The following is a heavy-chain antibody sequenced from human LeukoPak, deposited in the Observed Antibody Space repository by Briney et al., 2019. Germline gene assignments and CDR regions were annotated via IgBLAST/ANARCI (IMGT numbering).Heavy chain of an antibody. CDR1: GFTFSSYS. J-gene: IGHJ4*02. V-gene: IGHV3-48*04. Sequence: GGSLRLSCAASGFTFSSYSMNWVRQAPGKGLEWVSYISSSSSTIYYADSVKGRFTISRDNAKNSLYLQMNSLRAEDTAVYYCRAYYGSGRQSFDYWGQGTLVTVSS. D-gene: IGHD3-10*01. CDR2: ISSSSSTI. CDR3: RAYYGSGRQSFDY.